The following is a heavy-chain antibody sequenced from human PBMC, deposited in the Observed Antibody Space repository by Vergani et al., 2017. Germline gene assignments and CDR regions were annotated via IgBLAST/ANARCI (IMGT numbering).Heavy chain of an antibody. D-gene: IGHD1-20*01. V-gene: IGHV4-34*01. CDR2: IYYSGST. CDR1: GGSFSGYY. Sequence: QVQLQQWGAGLLKPSETLSLTCAVYGGSFSGYYWSWIRQPPGKGLEWIGYIYYSGSTYYNPSLKSRVTISVDTSKNQFSLKLSSVTAADTAVYYCARDPLTGTTTGDAFDIWGQGTMVTVSS. CDR3: ARDPLTGTTTGDAFDI. J-gene: IGHJ3*02.